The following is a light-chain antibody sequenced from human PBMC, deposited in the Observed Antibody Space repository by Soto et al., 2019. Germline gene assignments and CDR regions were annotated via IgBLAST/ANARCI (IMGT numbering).Light chain of an antibody. CDR2: KAS. CDR3: QQYNSYSRT. Sequence: DIQITQSPSTLSASVGDRVTITCRASQSISSWLARYQQKPGKAPKLLIYKASSLESGVPSRFSGSGSGTEFTLTISSLQPDDFATYYCQQYNSYSRTFGQGTKVDIK. J-gene: IGKJ1*01. CDR1: QSISSW. V-gene: IGKV1-5*03.